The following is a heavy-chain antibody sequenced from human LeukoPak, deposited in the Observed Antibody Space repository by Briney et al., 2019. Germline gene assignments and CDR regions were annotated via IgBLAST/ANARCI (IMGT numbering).Heavy chain of an antibody. CDR3: ARFTPQGYGWGGYNRFDP. CDR1: GASISSGYY. Sequence: SETLSLTCAVSGASISSGYYWGWIRQPPGKGLEWIGSIYHSGSTYYNPSLKSRVTISVDTSKNQFSLKLSSVTAADTAVYYCARFTPQGYGWGGYNRFDPWGQGTLVTVSS. V-gene: IGHV4-38-2*01. CDR2: IYHSGST. D-gene: IGHD3-16*01. J-gene: IGHJ5*02.